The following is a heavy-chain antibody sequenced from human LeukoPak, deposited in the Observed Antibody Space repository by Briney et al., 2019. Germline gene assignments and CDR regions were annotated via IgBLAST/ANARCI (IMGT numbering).Heavy chain of an antibody. CDR1: GYTFTSYY. CDR2: INPSGGST. Sequence: ASVKVSCKASGYTFTSYYIHWVRQAPGQGLERVGLINPSGGSTSYAPKFQGRVSMTWDTSTSTVHMQTRSPRSEGTALPYCARESTWNDYWGQGTLVTVSS. CDR3: ARESTWNDY. J-gene: IGHJ4*02. D-gene: IGHD2/OR15-2a*01. V-gene: IGHV1-46*01.